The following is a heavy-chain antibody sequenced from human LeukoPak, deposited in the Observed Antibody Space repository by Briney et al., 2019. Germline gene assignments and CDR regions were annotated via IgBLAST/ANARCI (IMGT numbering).Heavy chain of an antibody. CDR1: GFTFSSYS. CDR2: ISSSSSYI. D-gene: IGHD4-17*01. V-gene: IGHV3-21*01. Sequence: GGSLRLSCAASGFTFSSYSMYWVRQAPGRGLGWVSSISSSSSYIYCADSVKGRFTISRENAKNSPYLQMNSLRAEDTAVYYCARSITDYGYAFDIWGQGTMVTVSS. J-gene: IGHJ3*02. CDR3: ARSITDYGYAFDI.